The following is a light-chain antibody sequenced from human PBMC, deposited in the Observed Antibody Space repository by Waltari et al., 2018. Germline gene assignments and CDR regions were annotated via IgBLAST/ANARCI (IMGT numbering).Light chain of an antibody. Sequence: QSPLTQPASVSGSPGQSITISCTGTRLDLGALQSVSWYQQHPGEAPKLIIYDVSSLPSGVSDRFSGSKSGNTASLTISGLQTEDEGDYYCSSYTGSSTLIFGGGTKVTVL. CDR3: SSYTGSSTLI. CDR2: DVS. J-gene: IGLJ2*01. V-gene: IGLV2-14*03. CDR1: RLDLGALQS.